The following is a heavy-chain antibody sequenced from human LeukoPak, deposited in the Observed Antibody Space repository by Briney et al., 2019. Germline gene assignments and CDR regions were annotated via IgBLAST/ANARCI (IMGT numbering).Heavy chain of an antibody. D-gene: IGHD2-2*01. CDR3: AKSGCSSTSCYGFFSGWFDP. CDR1: GFTFTNYA. Sequence: PGGSLRLSCAASGFTFTNYAMSWVRQAPGKGLEWVSGISGGGGSTYYADSVKGRFTISKDNSKNTLYLQMNSLRAEDTAVYYCAKSGCSSTSCYGFFSGWFDPWGQGTLVTVSS. V-gene: IGHV3-23*01. J-gene: IGHJ5*02. CDR2: ISGGGGST.